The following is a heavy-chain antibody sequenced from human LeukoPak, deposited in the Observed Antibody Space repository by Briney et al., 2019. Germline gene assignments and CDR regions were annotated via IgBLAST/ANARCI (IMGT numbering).Heavy chain of an antibody. CDR2: ISSSSSYI. CDR3: ARLRGGSGSYIDY. Sequence: PGGSLRLSCAASGFTFSSYSMNWVRQAPGKGLEWVSSISSSSSYIYYADSVKGRFTISRDNAKNSLYLQMNSLRAEDTAVYYCARLRGGSGSYIDYWGQGTLVTVSS. CDR1: GFTFSSYS. V-gene: IGHV3-21*01. J-gene: IGHJ4*02. D-gene: IGHD3-10*01.